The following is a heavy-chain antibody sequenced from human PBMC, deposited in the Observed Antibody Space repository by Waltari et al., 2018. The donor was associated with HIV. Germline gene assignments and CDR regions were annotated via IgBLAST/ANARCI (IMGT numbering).Heavy chain of an antibody. J-gene: IGHJ4*02. Sequence: EVQLVEAGGGLVQPGGSRRLSCAASGFTFSCFGMSWVRQAPGKGLEWVANIKQDGSEKYYVDSVNGRFTISRDNAENSRYLQRNSLRAEDTAVYYCARGGFYGSGSKVNWGQGTLVTVSS. V-gene: IGHV3-7*04. CDR2: IKQDGSEK. CDR1: GFTFSCFG. CDR3: ARGGFYGSGSKVN. D-gene: IGHD3-10*01.